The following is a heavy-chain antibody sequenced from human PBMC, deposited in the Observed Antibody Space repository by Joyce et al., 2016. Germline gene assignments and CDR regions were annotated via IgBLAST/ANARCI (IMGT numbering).Heavy chain of an antibody. V-gene: IGHV2-5*02. J-gene: IGHJ4*02. CDR2: IYWDDDK. Sequence: QITLKESGPALVKPTQTLTLTCTISGFSLSTNGVAVGWIRQSPGKTLEWLALIYWDDDKYYSPSLKTRLTITRDTSKNQVVLTMTDMDPVDTATYYCAHNRRGHNYGYSYWGQGILVAVSS. CDR3: AHNRRGHNYGYSY. D-gene: IGHD5-18*01. CDR1: GFSLSTNGVA.